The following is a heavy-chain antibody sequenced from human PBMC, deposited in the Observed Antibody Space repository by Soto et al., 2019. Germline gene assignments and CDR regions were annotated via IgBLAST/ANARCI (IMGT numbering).Heavy chain of an antibody. D-gene: IGHD6-13*01. J-gene: IGHJ5*02. Sequence: SVKVSCKASGGTFSSYTISWVRQAPGQRLEWMGRIIPILGIANYAQKFQGRVTITADKSTSTAYMELSSLRSEDTAVYYCARDPSIAAAGTQFWFDPWGQGTLVTVSS. V-gene: IGHV1-69*04. CDR2: IIPILGIA. CDR3: ARDPSIAAAGTQFWFDP. CDR1: GGTFSSYT.